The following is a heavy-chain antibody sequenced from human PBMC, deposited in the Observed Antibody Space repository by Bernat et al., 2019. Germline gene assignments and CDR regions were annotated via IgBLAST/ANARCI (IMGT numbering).Heavy chain of an antibody. CDR2: IKSKTDGGTT. CDR3: TTEDIVLVVYAIPATFDY. V-gene: IGHV3-15*01. J-gene: IGHJ4*02. Sequence: EVQLVESGGGLVKPGGSLRLSCAASGFTFSNAWMSWVHQAPGKGLEWVGRIKSKTDGGTTDYAAPVKGRFTISRDDSKNTLYLQMNSLKTEDTAVYYCTTEDIVLVVYAIPATFDYWGQGTLVTVSS. D-gene: IGHD2-8*02. CDR1: GFTFSNAW.